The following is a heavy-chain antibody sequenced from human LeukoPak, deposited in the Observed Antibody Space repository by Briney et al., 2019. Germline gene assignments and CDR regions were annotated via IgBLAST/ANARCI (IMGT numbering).Heavy chain of an antibody. CDR1: GYTFTSYY. CDR2: INPSGGST. Sequence: GASVKVSCKASGYTFTSYYMHWVRQAPGQGLEWMGIINPSGGSTSYAQKFQGRVTITADKSTSTAYMELSSLRSEDTAVYYCARARLRLIGFDPWGQGTLVTVSS. V-gene: IGHV1-46*01. J-gene: IGHJ5*02. CDR3: ARARLRLIGFDP. D-gene: IGHD4-17*01.